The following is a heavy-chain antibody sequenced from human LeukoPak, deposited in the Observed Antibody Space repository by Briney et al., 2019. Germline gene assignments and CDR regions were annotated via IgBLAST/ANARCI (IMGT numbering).Heavy chain of an antibody. CDR2: TYYRSKWYN. J-gene: IGHJ4*02. D-gene: IGHD6-13*01. V-gene: IGHV6-1*01. CDR3: ARDLVEVDSSSRRLSPFDY. CDR1: GDSVSSSSAA. Sequence: SQTLSLTCAISGDSVSSSSAAWNWIRQSPSRGLEWLGRTYYRSKWYNDYAVSVKSRITINPDTSKNQFSLQLNSVTPEDTAVYYCARDLVEVDSSSRRLSPFDYWGQGTLVTVSS.